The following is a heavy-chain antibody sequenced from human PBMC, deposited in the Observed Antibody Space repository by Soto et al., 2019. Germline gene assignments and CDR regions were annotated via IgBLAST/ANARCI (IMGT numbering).Heavy chain of an antibody. V-gene: IGHV4-30-4*01. D-gene: IGHD4-17*01. Sequence: SETLSLTCTVSGGSISSGDYYWSWSRQPPGKGLEWIGYIYYSGSTYYNPSLKSRVTISVDTSKNQFSLKLSSVTAADTAVYYCAGHDYGDYVFDYWGQGTLVTVSS. CDR2: IYYSGST. CDR1: GGSISSGDYY. J-gene: IGHJ4*02. CDR3: AGHDYGDYVFDY.